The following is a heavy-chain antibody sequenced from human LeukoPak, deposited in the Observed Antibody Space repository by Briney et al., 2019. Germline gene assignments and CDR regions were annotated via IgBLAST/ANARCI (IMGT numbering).Heavy chain of an antibody. D-gene: IGHD3-10*01. CDR3: ARASGYYYLMDV. J-gene: IGHJ6*02. Sequence: PGGSLRLSCVASGFTVSSNYMSWVRQAPGKGLEWVSVIYSDGTTYYADSVRGRFTISRDNSKNTLCLQMKSLRAEDTAVYYCARASGYYYLMDVWGQGTTVTVSS. CDR1: GFTVSSNY. CDR2: IYSDGTT. V-gene: IGHV3-53*01.